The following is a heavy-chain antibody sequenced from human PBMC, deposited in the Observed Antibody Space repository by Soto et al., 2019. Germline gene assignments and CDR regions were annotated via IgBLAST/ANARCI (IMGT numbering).Heavy chain of an antibody. CDR2: IYYTGNP. CDR3: ASGHDAYKVRY. CDR1: GGSISSGGTGSY. J-gene: IGHJ4*02. D-gene: IGHD1-1*01. Sequence: QVQLQESGPGLVKPSQTLSLTCTVSGGSISSGGTGSYWTWIRQLPGKGLEGSGYIYYTGNPYYTXSXKXXPTISIDTSENQFSLKLTSVTAADTAVYFCASGHDAYKVRYWGQGTLVTVSS. V-gene: IGHV4-31*03.